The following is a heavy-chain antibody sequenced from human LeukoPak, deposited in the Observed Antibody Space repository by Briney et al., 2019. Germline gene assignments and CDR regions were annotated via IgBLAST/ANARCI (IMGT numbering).Heavy chain of an antibody. CDR3: ARDQGSMIVVRTTNCYFDL. V-gene: IGHV3-7*01. D-gene: IGHD3-22*01. CDR1: GFTFSNYW. J-gene: IGHJ2*01. Sequence: GGSLRLSCAASGFTFSNYWMSWVRQAPGKGLEWLANINQHGSEMYYVDSVKGRFTISRDNGKNSLYLQINSLRADDTAVYYCARDQGSMIVVRTTNCYFDLWGRGTLVTASS. CDR2: INQHGSEM.